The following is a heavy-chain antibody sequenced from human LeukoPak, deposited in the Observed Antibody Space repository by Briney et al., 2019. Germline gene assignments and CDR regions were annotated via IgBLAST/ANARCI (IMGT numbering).Heavy chain of an antibody. J-gene: IGHJ4*02. CDR3: AKDFGSAWSRLFY. V-gene: IGHV3-23*01. CDR2: IGRYGGDI. Sequence: GGSLRLSCAASGFTFSSYAMTWVRQAPGKGLEWVSVIGRYGGDIQYADSVKGRFSISRDNSKNTLSLQMHTLRAEDTAVYFCAKDFGSAWSRLFYWGQGTLVTVSS. D-gene: IGHD6-19*01. CDR1: GFTFSSYA.